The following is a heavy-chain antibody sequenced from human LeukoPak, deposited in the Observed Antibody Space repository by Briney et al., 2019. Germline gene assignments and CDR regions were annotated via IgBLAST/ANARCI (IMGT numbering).Heavy chain of an antibody. J-gene: IGHJ3*02. D-gene: IGHD2-2*01. CDR3: ARKLVEYQLLERAFDI. Sequence: SSETLSLTCTVSGGSISSSSYYWGWIRQPPGKGLEWIGSIYYSGSTYYNPSLKSRVTISVDTSKNQFSLKLSSVTAADTAVYYCARKLVEYQLLERAFDIWGQGTMVTVSS. V-gene: IGHV4-39*01. CDR2: IYYSGST. CDR1: GGSISSSSYY.